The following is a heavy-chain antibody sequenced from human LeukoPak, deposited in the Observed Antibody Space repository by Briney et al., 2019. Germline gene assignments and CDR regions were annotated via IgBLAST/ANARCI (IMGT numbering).Heavy chain of an antibody. Sequence: ASVRVSCKASGYTFTSYDINWVRQAAGEGLEWMGWMNPNSGNTGYAQKFQGRGTMTRNTSISTAYMELSSLRSEDTAVYYCARGTTRSQLLRFGFGYWGQGTLVTVSS. D-gene: IGHD5-12*01. CDR2: MNPNSGNT. CDR1: GYTFTSYD. V-gene: IGHV1-8*01. CDR3: ARGTTRSQLLRFGFGY. J-gene: IGHJ4*02.